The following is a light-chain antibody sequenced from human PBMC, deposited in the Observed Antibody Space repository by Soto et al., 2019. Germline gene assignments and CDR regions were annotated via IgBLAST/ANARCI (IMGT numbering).Light chain of an antibody. CDR1: ERISSW. J-gene: IGKJ1*01. Sequence: IQMTQSPSTLSASIGDRFFITCRASERISSWLAWYQQKPGKAPKLLIYDVSSLESGVPSRFSGSGSGTEFTLTISSLQPDDFATYYCQQYNSYPWTFGQGTKV. CDR2: DVS. CDR3: QQYNSYPWT. V-gene: IGKV1-5*01.